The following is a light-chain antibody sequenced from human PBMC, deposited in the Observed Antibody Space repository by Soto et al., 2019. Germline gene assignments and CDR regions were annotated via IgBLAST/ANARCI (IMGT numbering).Light chain of an antibody. J-gene: IGKJ2*01. Sequence: EIVLTQSPGTLSLSPGGRATLSCRASESITSNFLAWYQQEPGQAPRLLIYGASSRATGIPDRFSGSGSERDFTLTINRLEPEDFAVYFCQQYGRSPLMYTFGQGTKLEIK. CDR1: ESITSNF. V-gene: IGKV3-20*01. CDR3: QQYGRSPLMYT. CDR2: GAS.